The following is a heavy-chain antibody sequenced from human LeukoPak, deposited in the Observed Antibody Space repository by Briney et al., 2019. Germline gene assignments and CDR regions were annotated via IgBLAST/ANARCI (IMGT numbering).Heavy chain of an antibody. J-gene: IGHJ6*02. CDR2: ISYDGSNK. D-gene: IGHD1-26*01. CDR1: GFTFSNYA. CDR3: ARAKWELAYYYYGMDV. V-gene: IGHV3-30-3*01. Sequence: GGSLRLSCAASGFTFSNYAMHWVRQAPGKGLEWVAVISYDGSNKYYADSVKGRFTISRDNSKNTLYLQMNSLRAEDTAVYYCARAKWELAYYYYGMDVWGQGTTVTVSS.